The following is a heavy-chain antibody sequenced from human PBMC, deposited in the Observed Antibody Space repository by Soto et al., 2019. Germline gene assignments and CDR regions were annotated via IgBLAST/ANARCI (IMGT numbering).Heavy chain of an antibody. CDR2: ISAYNGNT. Sequence: ASVKVSCKASGYTFTSYGISWVRQAPGQGLEWMGWISAYNGNTNYAQKLQGRVTMTTDTSTSQAYMELRSLRSDDTAVYYCARRLEGRGVMGSWTFDYWGQGTLVTVSS. V-gene: IGHV1-18*01. J-gene: IGHJ4*02. CDR1: GYTFTSYG. CDR3: ARRLEGRGVMGSWTFDY. D-gene: IGHD3-10*01.